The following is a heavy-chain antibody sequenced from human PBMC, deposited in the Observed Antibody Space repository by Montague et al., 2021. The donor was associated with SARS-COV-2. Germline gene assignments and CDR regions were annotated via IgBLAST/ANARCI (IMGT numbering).Heavy chain of an antibody. CDR3: ARHERQWLRLYPYYFDY. V-gene: IGHV4-30-2*03. Sequence: TLSLTCAVSGGSISSGGYSWSWIRQPPGKGLEWIGYIYRSGATYYNPSLKSRVTISVDTSKNQFSLKLSSVTAADTAVYYCARHERQWLRLYPYYFDYWGQGTLVTVSS. J-gene: IGHJ4*02. CDR1: GGSISSGGYS. D-gene: IGHD5-12*01. CDR2: IYRSGAT.